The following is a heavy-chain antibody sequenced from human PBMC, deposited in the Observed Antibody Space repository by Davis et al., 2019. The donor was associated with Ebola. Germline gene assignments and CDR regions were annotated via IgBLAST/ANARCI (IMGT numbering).Heavy chain of an antibody. Sequence: PGGSLRLSCAASGFTFNSYSMNWVRQAPGKGLEWVSSISSISSYIYYSDSVKGRFTISRDNAKNSLFLQLNSLRADDTAVYYCARGQNVFRHWGQGTPVTVSS. J-gene: IGHJ4*02. CDR3: ARGQNVFRH. V-gene: IGHV3-21*04. CDR2: ISSISSYI. D-gene: IGHD2/OR15-2a*01. CDR1: GFTFNSYS.